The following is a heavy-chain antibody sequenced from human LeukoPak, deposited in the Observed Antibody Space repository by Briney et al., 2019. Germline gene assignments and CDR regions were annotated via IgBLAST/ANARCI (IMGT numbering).Heavy chain of an antibody. CDR3: ARFPTVWAAYYYDSSGYYDAFDI. CDR1: GYTFTSYD. Sequence: GASVKVSCKASGYTFTSYDINWVRQATGQGLEWMGWMNPNSGNTGYAQKFQGRVTMTRNTSISTAYMELSSLRSEDTAVYYCARFPTVWAAYYYDSSGYYDAFDIWGQGTMVTVSS. V-gene: IGHV1-8*01. D-gene: IGHD3-22*01. CDR2: MNPNSGNT. J-gene: IGHJ3*02.